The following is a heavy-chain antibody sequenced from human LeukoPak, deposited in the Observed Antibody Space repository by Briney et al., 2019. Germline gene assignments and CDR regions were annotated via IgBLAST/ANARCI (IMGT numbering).Heavy chain of an antibody. CDR1: GFIFSSYS. V-gene: IGHV3-23*01. D-gene: IGHD2-2*02. CDR2: ITGSGGNT. CDR3: ARDLQPNIVVVPAAIWGYYYYYGMDV. J-gene: IGHJ6*02. Sequence: GGSLRLSCAASGFIFSSYSMSWVRQAPGKGLEWVSVITGSGGNTYYADSVKGRFTISKDNAKNSLYLQMNSLRAEDTAVYYCARDLQPNIVVVPAAIWGYYYYYGMDVWGQGTTVTVSS.